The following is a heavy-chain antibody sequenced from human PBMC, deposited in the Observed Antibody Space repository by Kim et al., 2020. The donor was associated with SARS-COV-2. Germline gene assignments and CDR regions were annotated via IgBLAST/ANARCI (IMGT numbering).Heavy chain of an antibody. CDR2: ISGDGDST. CDR1: GFNFRDHG. CDR3: AKDIGYYGSGSYAMDV. J-gene: IGHJ6*02. D-gene: IGHD3-10*01. V-gene: IGHV3-43*02. Sequence: GGSLRLSCVASGFNFRDHGMHWVRPAPGKGLEWVSLISGDGDSTYYADFVKGRFTISRDNSRNSLYLQMNSLRREDTALYYCAKDIGYYGSGSYAMDVWGRGTTVTVSS.